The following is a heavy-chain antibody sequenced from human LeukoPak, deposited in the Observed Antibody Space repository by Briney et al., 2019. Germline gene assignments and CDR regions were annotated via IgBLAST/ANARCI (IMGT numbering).Heavy chain of an antibody. D-gene: IGHD2-15*01. CDR3: ARVGQYCSGGSCQIDY. V-gene: IGHV1-69*01. J-gene: IGHJ4*02. Sequence: GGSLRLSCAASGFTFSSYAISWVRQAPGQGLEWMGGIIPIFGTANYAQKFQGRVTITADESTSTAYMELSSLRSEDTAVYYCARVGQYCSGGSCQIDYWGQGTLVTVSS. CDR1: GFTFSSYA. CDR2: IIPIFGTA.